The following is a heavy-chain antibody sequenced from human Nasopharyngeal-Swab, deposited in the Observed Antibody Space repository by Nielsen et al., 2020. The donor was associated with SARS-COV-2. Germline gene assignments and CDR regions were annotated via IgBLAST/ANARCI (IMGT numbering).Heavy chain of an antibody. V-gene: IGHV3-7*01. D-gene: IGHD6-13*01. Sequence: GGSLSLSWAASGFTFNPFWMTWVRQAPGKGLEWVATIQTDGTEQYSVDSVKGRFTISRDNGKNSLYLQMNSLRVEDTAVYYCARDGSSWYEGYYCDNWGQGTLVTVSS. CDR2: IQTDGTEQ. CDR1: GFTFNPFW. CDR3: ARDGSSWYEGYYCDN. J-gene: IGHJ4*02.